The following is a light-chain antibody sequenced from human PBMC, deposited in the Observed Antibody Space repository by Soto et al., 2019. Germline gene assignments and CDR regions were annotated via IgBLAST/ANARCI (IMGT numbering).Light chain of an antibody. CDR3: QQYNDRPPIT. CDR1: QSVDKN. V-gene: IGKV3-15*01. Sequence: EVVMTQSPVTLSASPGESATLSCRASQSVDKNVAWYQQKPGQAPRLLIVGSFARATGIPARFCGSGSGSEFTLTISGLQSEDFAVYYCQQYNDRPPITFGQGTRLEIK. CDR2: GSF. J-gene: IGKJ5*01.